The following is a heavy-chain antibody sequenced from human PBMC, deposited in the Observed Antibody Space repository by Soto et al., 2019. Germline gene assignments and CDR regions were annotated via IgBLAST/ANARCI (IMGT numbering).Heavy chain of an antibody. CDR2: IWYDGSNK. CDR1: GFTFSSYG. J-gene: IGHJ4*02. Sequence: ESGGGVVQPGRSLRLSCAASGFTFSSYGMHWVRQAPGKGLEWVAVIWYDGSNKYYADSVKGRFTISRDNSKNTLYLQMNSLRAEDTAVYYCARDTGDGAMVRGVSYWGQGTLVTVSS. D-gene: IGHD3-10*01. CDR3: ARDTGDGAMVRGVSY. V-gene: IGHV3-33*01.